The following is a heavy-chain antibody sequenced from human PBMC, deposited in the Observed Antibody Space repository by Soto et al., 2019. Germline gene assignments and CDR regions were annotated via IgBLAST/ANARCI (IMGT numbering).Heavy chain of an antibody. CDR1: SASITSSRFY. CDR3: ARDLWGYCGTDCYPLDV. Sequence: SETLSLTCTVSSASITSSRFYWNWVRQPPGKGLEWIGYIYYSGSTNYNPSLKSRVTISVDTSKNQFSLKLSSVTAADTAVYYCARDLWGYCGTDCYPLDVWG. V-gene: IGHV4-61*01. CDR2: IYYSGST. J-gene: IGHJ6*02. D-gene: IGHD2-21*02.